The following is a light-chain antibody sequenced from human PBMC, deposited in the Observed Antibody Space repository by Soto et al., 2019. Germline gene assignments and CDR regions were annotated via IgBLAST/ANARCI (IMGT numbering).Light chain of an antibody. CDR3: QLSDSSLT. Sequence: QITQSSSSLSASVGGRVAITCRASHNINTYLNWYQQRPGKAPRLLIYAASSVQGGVPSRFSGSGSGTDFTLTISSLQPEDFATYYCQLSDSSLTFGQGTRLEIK. CDR2: AAS. V-gene: IGKV1-39*01. J-gene: IGKJ5*01. CDR1: HNINTY.